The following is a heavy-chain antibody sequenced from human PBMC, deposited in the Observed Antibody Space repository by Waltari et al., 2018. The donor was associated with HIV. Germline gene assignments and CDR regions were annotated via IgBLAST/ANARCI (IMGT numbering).Heavy chain of an antibody. D-gene: IGHD3-22*01. CDR3: GREGEYYDSSPFDY. Sequence: VQCVESAGSVVWPGRCFNVACETSVFSFNPYAVHWVRHAPGKGLEWVAVISWDGSNKHYADSVKGRCNIARDNSRNSLYLQMSSLRAEDTAVYYCGREGEYYDSSPFDYWGQGTLVTVSS. CDR2: ISWDGSNK. V-gene: IGHV3-30*15. CDR1: VFSFNPYA. J-gene: IGHJ4*02.